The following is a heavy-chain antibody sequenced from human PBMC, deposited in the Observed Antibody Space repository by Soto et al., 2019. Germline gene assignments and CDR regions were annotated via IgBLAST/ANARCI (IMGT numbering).Heavy chain of an antibody. CDR2: ISGSGGST. J-gene: IGHJ4*02. V-gene: IGHV3-23*01. CDR3: AKRARGYSRSSADY. CDR1: GFTFSSYA. Sequence: EVQLLESGGGLVQPGGSLRLSCAASGFTFSSYAMSWVRQAPGKGLVWVSAISGSGGSTYYADSVKGRFTISRDNSKNKMYLQMNSLRAEDTAVYYCAKRARGYSRSSADYWGQGTLVTVSS. D-gene: IGHD5-18*01.